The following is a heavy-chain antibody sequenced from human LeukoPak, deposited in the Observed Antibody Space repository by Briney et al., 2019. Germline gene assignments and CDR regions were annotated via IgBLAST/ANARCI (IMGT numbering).Heavy chain of an antibody. CDR2: IYSGGST. CDR1: GFTVSSNY. D-gene: IGHD4-17*01. CDR3: ARATVTGPYYYYYYMDV. V-gene: IGHV3-53*01. J-gene: IGHJ6*03. Sequence: PGGSLRLSCAASGFTVSSNYMSWLRQAPGKGLEWVSVIYSGGSTYYADSVKGRFTISRDNSKNTLYLQMNSLRAEDTAVYYCARATVTGPYYYYYYMDVWGKGTTVTISS.